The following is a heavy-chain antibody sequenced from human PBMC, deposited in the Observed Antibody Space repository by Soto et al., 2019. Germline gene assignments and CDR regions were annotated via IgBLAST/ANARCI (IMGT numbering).Heavy chain of an antibody. D-gene: IGHD2-15*01. CDR2: IIPILGIA. V-gene: IGHV1-69*02. CDR1: VGTFSSYT. Sequence: QVQLMQSGAEVKKPGSSVKVSCKASVGTFSSYTISWVRQAPGQGLEWMGRIIPILGIANYAQKFQGRVTITADKSTSTAYMELSSLRSEDTAVYYCASLILSEDYYYYYYMDVWGKGTTVTVSS. J-gene: IGHJ6*03. CDR3: ASLILSEDYYYYYYMDV.